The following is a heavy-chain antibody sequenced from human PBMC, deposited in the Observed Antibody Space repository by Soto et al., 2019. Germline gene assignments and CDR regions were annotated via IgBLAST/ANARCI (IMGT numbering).Heavy chain of an antibody. Sequence: GESLKISCKGSGYSFTSYWIGWVRQMPGKGLEWMGIIYPGDSDTRYSPSFQGQVTISADKSISTAYLQWSSLKASDTAMYYCAITHYVNRILYYFDYRGQGTLVTVSS. V-gene: IGHV5-51*01. CDR3: AITHYVNRILYYFDY. CDR2: IYPGDSDT. CDR1: GYSFTSYW. D-gene: IGHD3-16*01. J-gene: IGHJ4*02.